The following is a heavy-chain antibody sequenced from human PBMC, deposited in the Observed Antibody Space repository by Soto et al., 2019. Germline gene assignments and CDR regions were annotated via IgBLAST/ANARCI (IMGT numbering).Heavy chain of an antibody. Sequence: QEQLVQSGAEVKKPGSSVKVSCKASGGIFSSYAISWVRQAPGQGLEWMGGIIPIFGTANYAQKFKGRVTIAADESTNKAYMDLSSLKSEDTAIYYCARGGSGYVWFNEFWGQGTLVTVSS. V-gene: IGHV1-69*01. CDR3: ARGGSGYVWFNEF. CDR2: IIPIFGTA. D-gene: IGHD3-22*01. CDR1: GGIFSSYA. J-gene: IGHJ4*02.